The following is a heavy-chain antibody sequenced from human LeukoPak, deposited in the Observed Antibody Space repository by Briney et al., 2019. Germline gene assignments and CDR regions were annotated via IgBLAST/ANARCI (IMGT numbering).Heavy chain of an antibody. J-gene: IGHJ5*02. CDR1: GFTFSSYE. D-gene: IGHD3-22*01. CDR2: ITRDASTI. CDR3: ARGHSSGYYNWLDP. Sequence: GGSLRLSCAVSGFTFSSYEMNWVRQAPGKGLEWVSYITRDASTIYYADSVKGRFTISRDNAKNSLYLRMNSLRAEDTAVYYCARGHSSGYYNWLDPWGQGTLVTVSS. V-gene: IGHV3-48*03.